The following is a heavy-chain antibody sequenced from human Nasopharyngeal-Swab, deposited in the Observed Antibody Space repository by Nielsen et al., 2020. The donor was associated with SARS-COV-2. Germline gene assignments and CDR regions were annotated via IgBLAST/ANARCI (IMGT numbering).Heavy chain of an antibody. J-gene: IGHJ6*02. D-gene: IGHD2-8*01. CDR2: ISAYNGNT. Sequence: ASVKVSCKASGYTFTSYGISWVRQAPGQGLEWMGWISAYNGNTNYAQKLQGRVTMTTDTSTSTAYMELRSLRSDDTAVYYCARVKAEGLTQGYYYGMDVWGQGTTVTVSS. CDR1: GYTFTSYG. V-gene: IGHV1-18*01. CDR3: ARVKAEGLTQGYYYGMDV.